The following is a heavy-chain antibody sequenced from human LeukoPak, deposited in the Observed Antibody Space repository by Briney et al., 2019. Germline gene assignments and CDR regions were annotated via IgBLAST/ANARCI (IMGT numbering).Heavy chain of an antibody. CDR2: TNQDGSEK. CDR3: AREFGLITSH. Sequence: GRSLRLSCAASGFTFSSYWMTWVRQAPGKGLEWVANTNQDGSEKYYVDSVKGRFTISRDNAKNSVSLQMNSLRAEDTAVYYCAREFGLITSHWGQGTLVTVSS. J-gene: IGHJ1*01. CDR1: GFTFSSYW. V-gene: IGHV3-7*05. D-gene: IGHD3/OR15-3a*01.